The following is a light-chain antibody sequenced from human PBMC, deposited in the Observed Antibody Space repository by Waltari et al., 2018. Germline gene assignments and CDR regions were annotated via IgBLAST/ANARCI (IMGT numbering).Light chain of an antibody. V-gene: IGLV2-23*02. CDR1: SSDVWSYNL. CDR2: EVS. Sequence: QSALTQPASVSGSPGQSLTISCSGTSSDVWSYNLFSWYQHHPGKAPKLIIFEVSKRPSGVSNRFSASKSGNTASLTVSGLQAEDEADYYCCSYGSSSSWVFGGGTKLTVL. J-gene: IGLJ3*02. CDR3: CSYGSSSSWV.